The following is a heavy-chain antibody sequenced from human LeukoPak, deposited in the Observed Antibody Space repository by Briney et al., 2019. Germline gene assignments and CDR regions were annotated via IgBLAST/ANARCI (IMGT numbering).Heavy chain of an antibody. D-gene: IGHD3-22*01. CDR1: GGSIISGSYF. J-gene: IGHJ4*02. CDR2: IYYSGAT. V-gene: IGHV4-39*07. Sequence: PSETLSLTCTVSGGSIISGSYFWGWIRQLPGKGLEWIGNIYYSGATYYNPSLKSRVTISVDTSKNQFSLKLSSVTAADTAVYYCARGGWNKFDYWGQGTLVTVSS. CDR3: ARGGWNKFDY.